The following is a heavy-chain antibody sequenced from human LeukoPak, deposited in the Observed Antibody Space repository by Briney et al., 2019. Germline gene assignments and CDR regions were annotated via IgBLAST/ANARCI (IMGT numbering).Heavy chain of an antibody. CDR1: GYTFTSYA. V-gene: IGHV7-4-1*02. Sequence: ASVKVSCKASGYTFTSYAMNWVRQAPGQGLEWMGWINTNTGNPTYAQGFTGRFVFSLDTSVSTAYLQISSLKAEDTAVYYCARDLVATYYYYGMDVWGQGTTVTVSS. CDR2: INTNTGNP. CDR3: ARDLVATYYYYGMDV. J-gene: IGHJ6*02. D-gene: IGHD5-12*01.